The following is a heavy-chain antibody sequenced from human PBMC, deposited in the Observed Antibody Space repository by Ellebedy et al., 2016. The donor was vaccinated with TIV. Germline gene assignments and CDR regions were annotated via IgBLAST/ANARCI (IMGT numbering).Heavy chain of an antibody. Sequence: MPSETLSLTCSVSGDSITSFYWSWIWQPAGKGLEWIGRIYTRGSTNFNPSLNSRVTMSVDTSKNQFSLRLSSVTAADTAVYYCATSTTWTAYDCWGQGTLVTVSS. V-gene: IGHV4-4*07. CDR2: IYTRGST. CDR3: ATSTTWTAYDC. D-gene: IGHD6-13*01. J-gene: IGHJ4*02. CDR1: GDSITSFY.